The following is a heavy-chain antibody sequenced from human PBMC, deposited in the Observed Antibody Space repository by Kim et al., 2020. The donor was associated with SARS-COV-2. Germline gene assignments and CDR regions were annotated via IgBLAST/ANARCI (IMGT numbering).Heavy chain of an antibody. J-gene: IGHJ6*02. Sequence: SETLSLTCAVYGGSFSGYYWSWIRQPPGKGLEWIGEINHSGSTNYNPSLKSRVTISVDTSKNQFSLKLSSVTAADTAVYYCARAPPLTRIAPYYYGMDVWGQGTTVTVSS. CDR1: GGSFSGYY. CDR3: ARAPPLTRIAPYYYGMDV. V-gene: IGHV4-34*01. CDR2: INHSGST. D-gene: IGHD6-13*01.